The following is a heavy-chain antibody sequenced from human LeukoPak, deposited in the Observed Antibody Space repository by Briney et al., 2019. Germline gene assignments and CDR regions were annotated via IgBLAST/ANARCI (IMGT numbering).Heavy chain of an antibody. CDR2: ISGSGGST. D-gene: IGHD5-18*01. CDR3: AKDKKIGYSYGPEFDY. Sequence: PGGSLRLSCAASGFTFSSYAMSWVRQAPGKGLEWVSAISGSGGSTYYADSVKGRFTISRDNSKNTLYLQMNSLGAEDTAVYYCAKDKKIGYSYGPEFDYWGQGTLVTVSS. V-gene: IGHV3-23*01. CDR1: GFTFSSYA. J-gene: IGHJ4*02.